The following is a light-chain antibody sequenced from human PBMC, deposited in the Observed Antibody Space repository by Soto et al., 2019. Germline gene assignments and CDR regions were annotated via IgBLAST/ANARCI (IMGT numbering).Light chain of an antibody. Sequence: DVVITQSPLSLPVTLGQPASISCRSSQSLVYSDGNTYLSWFQLRPGQSPRRLIYKVSNRDSGVPDRFSGSGSATDFTLKISRVEADDVGVYYCMQGTHWPPVTFGQGTKVEIK. V-gene: IGKV2-30*01. CDR2: KVS. J-gene: IGKJ1*01. CDR1: QSLVYSDGNTY. CDR3: MQGTHWPPVT.